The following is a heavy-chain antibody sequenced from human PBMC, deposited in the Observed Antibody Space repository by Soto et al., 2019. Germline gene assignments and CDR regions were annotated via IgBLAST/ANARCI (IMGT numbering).Heavy chain of an antibody. CDR3: ARGGGNGAGYYMDV. Sequence: SQTLSLTCAVYGGSFSGYYWSWIRQPPGKGLEWIGEINHSGGTNYNPSLKSRVTISVDTSKNQFSLKLSSVTAADTAVYYCARGGGNGAGYYMDVWDKGTTVTVSS. D-gene: IGHD2-15*01. CDR1: GGSFSGYY. V-gene: IGHV4-34*01. CDR2: INHSGGT. J-gene: IGHJ6*03.